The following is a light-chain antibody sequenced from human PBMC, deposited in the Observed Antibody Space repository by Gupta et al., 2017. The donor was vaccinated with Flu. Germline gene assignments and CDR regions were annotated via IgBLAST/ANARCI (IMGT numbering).Light chain of an antibody. J-gene: IGKJ1*01. CDR3: QHHGT. V-gene: IGKV1-5*03. Sequence: DVQMTQSPSTLSATVGDRVTITCRASQGIGNSLAWYQQKPGRAPKILIYKASGLQTGVPSRFSGSSTGTEFTLTISSLQPDDFATYYCQHHGTFGQGTKVES. CDR2: KAS. CDR1: QGIGNS.